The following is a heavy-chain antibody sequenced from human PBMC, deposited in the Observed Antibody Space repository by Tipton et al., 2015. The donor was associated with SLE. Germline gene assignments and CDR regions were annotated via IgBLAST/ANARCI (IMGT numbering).Heavy chain of an antibody. CDR3: ARGDLVYCGGDCFRRGYSFDY. D-gene: IGHD2-21*01. CDR1: GDFITDHY. V-gene: IGHV4-4*08. J-gene: IGHJ4*02. CDR2: IYKTGIT. Sequence: TLSLTCIVSGDFITDHYLVWIRQPPGRGLAWMGYIYKTGITSYDPSLKSRVSISVDTSKNQISRKLNSVTAADTAVYYCARGDLVYCGGDCFRRGYSFDYWGQGTLVTVSS.